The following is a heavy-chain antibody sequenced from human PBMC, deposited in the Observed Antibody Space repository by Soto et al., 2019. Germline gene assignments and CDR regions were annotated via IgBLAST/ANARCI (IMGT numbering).Heavy chain of an antibody. CDR1: GGTFSSFA. D-gene: IGHD5-12*01. V-gene: IGHV1-69*06. CDR3: ASGGYSGLGGYYGMDV. CDR2: IIPIFDTP. Sequence: QVQLVQSGAEVKKPGSSVKVSGKSSGGTFSSFALSWVRQAPGQGLEWMGGIIPIFDTPNYALKFEGRVTITADKSTSTAYMELSSLRYEDTAVYYCASGGYSGLGGYYGMDVWGQGTTVTVSS. J-gene: IGHJ6*01.